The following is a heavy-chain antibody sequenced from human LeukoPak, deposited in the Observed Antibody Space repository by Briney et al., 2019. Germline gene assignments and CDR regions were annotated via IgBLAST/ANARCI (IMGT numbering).Heavy chain of an antibody. Sequence: GGSLRLSCAASGFTFSIYAMSWVRQAPGKGLEWVSAISGSGGSTYYADSVKGRFTISSDNSKNTLYLRMNSLRAEDTAVYHCAKEATHYFDSSAYYSPAAFDIWGQGTMVTVSS. D-gene: IGHD3-22*01. J-gene: IGHJ3*02. V-gene: IGHV3-23*01. CDR3: AKEATHYFDSSAYYSPAAFDI. CDR2: ISGSGGST. CDR1: GFTFSIYA.